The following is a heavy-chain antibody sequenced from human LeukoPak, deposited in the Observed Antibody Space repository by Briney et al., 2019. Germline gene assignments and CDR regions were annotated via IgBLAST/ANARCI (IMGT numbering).Heavy chain of an antibody. CDR2: IIPILGIP. Sequence: SVKVSCKASGGTFSSYAISWVRQAPGQGLEWMGRIIPILGIPNYAQKFQGRVTITADKSTSTAYMELSSLRSEDTAVYYCAKLSTDTASPWSQGTLVTVSS. CDR3: AKLSTDTASP. V-gene: IGHV1-69*04. J-gene: IGHJ5*02. D-gene: IGHD5-18*01. CDR1: GGTFSSYA.